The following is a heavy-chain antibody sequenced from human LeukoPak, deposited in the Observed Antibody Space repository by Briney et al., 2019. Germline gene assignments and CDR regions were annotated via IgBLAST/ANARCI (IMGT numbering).Heavy chain of an antibody. V-gene: IGHV3-20*04. Sequence: GGSLRLSCAASGFTFDDYGMSWVRHAPGKGLEWVSGINWNGGSTGYADSVKGRFTISRDNAKNSLYLQMNSLRAEDTALYYCARVLGSGWYFYYFDYWGQGTLVTVSS. D-gene: IGHD6-19*01. CDR2: INWNGGST. J-gene: IGHJ4*02. CDR1: GFTFDDYG. CDR3: ARVLGSGWYFYYFDY.